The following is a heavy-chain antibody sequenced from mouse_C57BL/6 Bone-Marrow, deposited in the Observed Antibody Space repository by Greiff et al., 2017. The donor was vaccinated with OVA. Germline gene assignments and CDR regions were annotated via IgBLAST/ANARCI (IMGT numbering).Heavy chain of an antibody. CDR3: ARLGVTTKYYYAMDY. V-gene: IGHV1-26*01. J-gene: IGHJ4*01. D-gene: IGHD2-2*01. Sequence: EVQLQQSGPELVKPGASVKISCKASGYTFTDYYMNWVKQSHGKSLEWIGDINPNNGGTSYNQKFKGKATLTVDKSSSTAYMELRSLTSEDSAVYYCARLGVTTKYYYAMDYWGQGTSVTVSS. CDR2: INPNNGGT. CDR1: GYTFTDYY.